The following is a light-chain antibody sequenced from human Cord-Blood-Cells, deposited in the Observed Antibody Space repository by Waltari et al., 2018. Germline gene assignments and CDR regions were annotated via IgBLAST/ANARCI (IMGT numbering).Light chain of an antibody. Sequence: QSALTQPASVSGSPGQSITISCPGTSSDVGGYNYVSWYQQHPGKAPKRMIYDVSKRPSGVSIRFSGSKSGNTASLTISGLQAEDEADYYCSSYTSSSTWVFGGGTKLTVL. CDR2: DVS. J-gene: IGLJ3*02. CDR3: SSYTSSSTWV. V-gene: IGLV2-14*01. CDR1: SSDVGGYNY.